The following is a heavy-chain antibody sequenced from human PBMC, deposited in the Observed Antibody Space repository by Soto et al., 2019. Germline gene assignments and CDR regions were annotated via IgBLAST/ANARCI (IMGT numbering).Heavy chain of an antibody. Sequence: ASVKVSCKASGYTFTSYGISWVRQAPGQGLEWMGWISAYNGNTNYAQKLQGRVTMTTDTSTSTAYMELRSLRSDDTAVYYCARESGSSWYTTTYYYYYMDVWGKGTTVTVSS. J-gene: IGHJ6*03. CDR2: ISAYNGNT. D-gene: IGHD6-13*01. CDR1: GYTFTSYG. V-gene: IGHV1-18*01. CDR3: ARESGSSWYTTTYYYYYMDV.